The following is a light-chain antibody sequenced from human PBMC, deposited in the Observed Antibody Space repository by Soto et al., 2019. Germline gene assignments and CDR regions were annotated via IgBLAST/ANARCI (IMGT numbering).Light chain of an antibody. CDR3: QQYFDVPFT. Sequence: DIVMTQSPDSLAVSLGERATMNCKCSRSVLYKSNNKNHSAWYQQKPGQPPQLIIYWASTRESGVPERFSGSGSGTDFTLTISSLEAEDVAFYWCQQYFDVPFTFGGGTKVDIK. J-gene: IGKJ4*01. CDR2: WAS. CDR1: RSVLYKSNNKNH. V-gene: IGKV4-1*01.